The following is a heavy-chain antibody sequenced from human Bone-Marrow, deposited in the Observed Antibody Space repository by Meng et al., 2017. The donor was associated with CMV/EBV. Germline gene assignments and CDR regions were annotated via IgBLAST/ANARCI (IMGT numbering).Heavy chain of an antibody. V-gene: IGHV3-15*01. CDR1: GFTFSSYE. CDR2: IKTKVDGATT. D-gene: IGHD1-14*01. J-gene: IGHJ5*02. Sequence: GESLKISCAASGFTFSSYEMNWVRQAPGKGLEWIGRIKTKVDGATTAYGAPVKGRFSISRDDSKNTLYLQINSLKTEDTGVYYCTREATVDRNYYWFDPWGQGTLVTVSS. CDR3: TREATVDRNYYWFDP.